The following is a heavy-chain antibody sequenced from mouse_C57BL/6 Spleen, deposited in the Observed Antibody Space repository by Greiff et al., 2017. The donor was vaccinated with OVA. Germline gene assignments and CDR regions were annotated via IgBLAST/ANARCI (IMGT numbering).Heavy chain of an antibody. CDR1: GYTFTSYW. Sequence: QVQLQQPGAELVMPGASVKLSCKASGYTFTSYWMHWVKQRPGQGLEWIGEIDPSDSYTNYNQKFKGKSTLTVDKSSSTAYKQLSSLTSEDSAVYYCARTYGSSALFAYWGQGTLVTVSA. CDR2: IDPSDSYT. J-gene: IGHJ3*01. D-gene: IGHD1-1*01. V-gene: IGHV1-69*01. CDR3: ARTYGSSALFAY.